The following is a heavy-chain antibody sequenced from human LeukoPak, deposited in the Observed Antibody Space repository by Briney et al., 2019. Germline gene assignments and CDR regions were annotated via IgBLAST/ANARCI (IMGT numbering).Heavy chain of an antibody. Sequence: GSSVKVSCKASGGTFSSYAISWVRQAPGQGLEWMGGIIPIFGTANYAQKFQGRVTITADESTSTACMELSSLRSEDTAVYYCARDRWSSSSSEGALDIWGQGTMVTVSS. CDR2: IIPIFGTA. CDR3: ARDRWSSSSSEGALDI. J-gene: IGHJ3*02. D-gene: IGHD6-6*01. V-gene: IGHV1-69*01. CDR1: GGTFSSYA.